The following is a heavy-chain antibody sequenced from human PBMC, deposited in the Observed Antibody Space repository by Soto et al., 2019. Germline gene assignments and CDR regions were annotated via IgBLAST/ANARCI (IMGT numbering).Heavy chain of an antibody. Sequence: GSLRLSCAASGFTFSRYAMSGFRQAPGTGLEWVSAISGSGGSTYYADSVKGRFTISRDNSKNTLYLQMNSLRAEDTAVYYCAKDLYSSGWYTGAFDIWGQGTMVTV. V-gene: IGHV3-23*01. J-gene: IGHJ3*02. CDR2: ISGSGGST. D-gene: IGHD6-19*01. CDR3: AKDLYSSGWYTGAFDI. CDR1: GFTFSRYA.